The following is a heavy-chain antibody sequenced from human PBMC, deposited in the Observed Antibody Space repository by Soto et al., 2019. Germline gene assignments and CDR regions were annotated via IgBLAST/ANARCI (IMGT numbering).Heavy chain of an antibody. Sequence: SETLSLTCTVSGGSISTYYWSWIRQPPGKGLEWIGYIYYSGSTNYNPSLKSRVTISVDTSKNQFSLKLSSVTAADTAVYYCARANYDFLTGYYPDYFDYWGQGTLVTVSS. CDR1: GGSISTYY. V-gene: IGHV4-59*01. CDR2: IYYSGST. J-gene: IGHJ4*02. CDR3: ARANYDFLTGYYPDYFDY. D-gene: IGHD3-9*01.